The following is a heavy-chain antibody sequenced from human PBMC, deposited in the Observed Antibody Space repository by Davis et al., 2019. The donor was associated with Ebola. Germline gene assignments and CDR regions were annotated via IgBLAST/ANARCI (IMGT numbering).Heavy chain of an antibody. CDR3: ARGGRITMVRGVPRRPGYYYGMDV. J-gene: IGHJ6*02. V-gene: IGHV4-34*01. CDR2: INHSGST. Sequence: MPSETLSLTCAVYGGSFSGYYWSWIRQPPGKGLEWIGEINHSGSTNYNPSLKSRVTISVDTSKNQFSLKLSSVTAADTAVYYCARGGRITMVRGVPRRPGYYYGMDVWGRGALVTVSS. D-gene: IGHD3-10*01. CDR1: GGSFSGYY.